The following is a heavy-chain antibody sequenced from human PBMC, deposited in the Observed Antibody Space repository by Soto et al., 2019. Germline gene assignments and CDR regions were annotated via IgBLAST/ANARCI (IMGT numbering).Heavy chain of an antibody. CDR3: VKRPNYDPRGNAFDI. CDR2: ISGSGGST. V-gene: IGHV3-23*01. Sequence: GGSLRLSCAASGFTFSSYAMSWVRQAPGKGLEWVSAISGSGGSTYYADSVKGRFTISRDNSKNTLYLQMNSLRAEDTAVYYCVKRPNYDPRGNAFDIWAQGTMVPVS. D-gene: IGHD3-3*01. J-gene: IGHJ3*02. CDR1: GFTFSSYA.